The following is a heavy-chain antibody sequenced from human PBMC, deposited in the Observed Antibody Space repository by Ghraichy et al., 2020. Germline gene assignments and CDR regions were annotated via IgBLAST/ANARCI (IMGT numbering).Heavy chain of an antibody. Sequence: GGSLRLFCAASGFTFSDSAIHWVRQASGKGLEWIGRIRSKANTYATEYAASVKGRFTISRDDSKNTAYLQMNSLKTEDTAVFYCTRWELNGEPFDIWGQGTLVTVSP. CDR3: TRWELNGEPFDI. CDR2: IRSKANTYAT. CDR1: GFTFSDSA. V-gene: IGHV3-73*01. J-gene: IGHJ3*02. D-gene: IGHD1-26*01.